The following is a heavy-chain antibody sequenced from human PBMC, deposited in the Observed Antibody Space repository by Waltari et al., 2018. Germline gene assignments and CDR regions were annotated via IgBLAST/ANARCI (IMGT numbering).Heavy chain of an antibody. CDR3: AKVRPIVVVVAARSYFDY. J-gene: IGHJ4*02. D-gene: IGHD2-15*01. V-gene: IGHV3-23*01. CDR2: ISGSGGSK. Sequence: EVQLLESGGGLVQPGGSLRLSCAASGFTFSSYAMSWVRQAPGKGLEWVSAISGSGGSKYYADSVKGRFTISRDNSKNTLYLQMNSLRAEDTAVYYCAKVRPIVVVVAARSYFDYWGQGTLVTVSS. CDR1: GFTFSSYA.